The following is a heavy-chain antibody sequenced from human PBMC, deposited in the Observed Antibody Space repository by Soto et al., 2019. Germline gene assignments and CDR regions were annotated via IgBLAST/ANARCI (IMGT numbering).Heavy chain of an antibody. J-gene: IGHJ6*02. CDR2: IGTAGDT. Sequence: GGSLRLSCAASGFTFSSYDMHWVRQATGKGLEWVSAIGTAGDTYYPGSVKGRFTISRENAKNSLYLQMNSLRAEDTAVYYCARRHSYGYYGMDVWGQGTTVTVSS. CDR3: ARRHSYGYYGMDV. CDR1: GFTFSSYD. V-gene: IGHV3-13*01. D-gene: IGHD5-18*01.